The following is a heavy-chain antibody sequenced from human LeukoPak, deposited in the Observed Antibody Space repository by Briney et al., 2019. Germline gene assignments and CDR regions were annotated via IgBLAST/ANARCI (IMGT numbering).Heavy chain of an antibody. CDR3: ARLSATTAP. J-gene: IGHJ5*02. CDR2: ISSSSSTI. D-gene: IGHD1-1*01. V-gene: IGHV3-48*04. CDR1: GFTFSSYS. Sequence: PGGSVRLSCAASGFTFSSYSMNWVRQAPGKGLEWVSYISSSSSTIYYADSVKGRFTISRDNAKNSLYLQMNSLRAEDTAVYYCARLSATTAPWGQGTLVTVSS.